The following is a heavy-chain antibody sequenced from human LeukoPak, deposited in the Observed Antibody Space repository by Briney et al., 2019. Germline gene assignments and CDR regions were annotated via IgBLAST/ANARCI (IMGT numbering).Heavy chain of an antibody. J-gene: IGHJ4*02. V-gene: IGHV1-18*04. D-gene: IGHD3-10*01. CDR1: GYTFTSYG. Sequence: ASVKVSCKASGYTFTSYGISWVRQAPGQGLEWMGWISAYNGNTNYAQKLQGRVTMTTDTSTSTAYMELRSLRSDDTAVYYCARGSKPNYYGSGSYLYWGRGTLVTVSS. CDR2: ISAYNGNT. CDR3: ARGSKPNYYGSGSYLY.